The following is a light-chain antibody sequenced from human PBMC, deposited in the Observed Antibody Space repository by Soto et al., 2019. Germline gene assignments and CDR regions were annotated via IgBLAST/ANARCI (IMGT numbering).Light chain of an antibody. CDR2: DAS. CDR1: QSISSW. Sequence: DIHMTQSPSTLAESVGDRVTITRRASQSISSWLAWYKQKPGKAPKLLIYDASILESGVPSRFSGVGSGTDFTLTISSLQPDDFATYYCQQYNSYSSTFGQGTKVDIK. V-gene: IGKV1-5*01. J-gene: IGKJ1*01. CDR3: QQYNSYSST.